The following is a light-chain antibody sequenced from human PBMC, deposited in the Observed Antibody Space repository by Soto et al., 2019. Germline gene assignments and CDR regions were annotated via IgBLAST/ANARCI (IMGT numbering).Light chain of an antibody. V-gene: IGKV1-5*01. Sequence: DVQVTPSRSTLSASVGDIVTIXCGASKSTSPWLTWDQQKQGTAPKLLRFDASTLASGVKSRFIGSGSGTDFTLPISSLQPDDFATYYCQQYSDSAGWFGQGT. CDR1: KSTSPW. CDR3: QQYSDSAGW. J-gene: IGKJ1*01. CDR2: DAS.